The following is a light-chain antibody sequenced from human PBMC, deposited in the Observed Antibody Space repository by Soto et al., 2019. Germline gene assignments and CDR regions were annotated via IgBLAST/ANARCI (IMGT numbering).Light chain of an antibody. J-gene: IGKJ4*01. CDR3: QHFGSSPRLT. CDR1: QRVSSSY. CDR2: GAS. Sequence: EIVLTQSPGTLSLSPGERATLSCRASQRVSSSYLAWYQQKPGQAPRLLIYGASSRATGIPDRFSGSGSGTDFALTISRLGPEYFALYYCQHFGSSPRLTFGGGTKVDIK. V-gene: IGKV3-20*01.